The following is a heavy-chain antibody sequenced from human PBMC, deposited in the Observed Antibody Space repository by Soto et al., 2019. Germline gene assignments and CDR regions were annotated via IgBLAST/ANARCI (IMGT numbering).Heavy chain of an antibody. J-gene: IGHJ6*03. CDR2: MNPNSGNT. D-gene: IGHD3-3*01. CDR3: ARGPRDYDFWSGPSPAYYYYYMDV. Sequence: ASVKVSCKASGYTFTSYDINWVRQATGQGLEWMGWMNPNSGNTGYAQKFQGRVTMTRNTSISTAYMELSSLRSEDTAVYYCARGPRDYDFWSGPSPAYYYYYMDVWGKGTTVTVYS. CDR1: GYTFTSYD. V-gene: IGHV1-8*01.